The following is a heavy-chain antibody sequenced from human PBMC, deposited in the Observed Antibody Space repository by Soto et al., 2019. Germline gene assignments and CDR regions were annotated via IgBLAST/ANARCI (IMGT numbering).Heavy chain of an antibody. D-gene: IGHD2-2*03. V-gene: IGHV3-33*01. CDR1: GFTFSSYG. CDR2: IWYDGSNK. CDR3: ARVFGYCSSTSCYDYYFDY. J-gene: IGHJ4*02. Sequence: PGGSLRLSCAASGFTFSSYGTHWVRQAPGKGLEWVAVIWYDGSNKYYADSVKGRFTISRDNSKNTLYLQMNSLRAEDTAVYYCARVFGYCSSTSCYDYYFDYWGQGTLVTVSS.